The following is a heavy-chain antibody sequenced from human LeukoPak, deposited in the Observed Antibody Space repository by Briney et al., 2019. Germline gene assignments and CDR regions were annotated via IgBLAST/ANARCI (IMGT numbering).Heavy chain of an antibody. V-gene: IGHV1-2*02. CDR3: AREGSGYPY. Sequence: GASVKVSCKASGYTFTGYYMHWVRQAPGQGLEWMGWINPNSGGANYAQKFQGRVTMTRDTSISTAYMEVSRLTSDDTAVFYCAREGSGYPYWGQGTLVTVSS. CDR1: GYTFTGYY. D-gene: IGHD5-12*01. J-gene: IGHJ4*02. CDR2: INPNSGGA.